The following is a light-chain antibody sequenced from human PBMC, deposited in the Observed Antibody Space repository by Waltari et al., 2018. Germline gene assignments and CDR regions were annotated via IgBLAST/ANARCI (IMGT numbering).Light chain of an antibody. Sequence: EVVLTHSPATLSLSPGERATLSCRASQSVYNFLAWYQQKPGQAPRLLIYEASQRATGIPARFSGSGSGTDFTLTISNLEPEDVAVYYCQQRANWPPLTFGGGTKVEIK. J-gene: IGKJ4*01. CDR3: QQRANWPPLT. V-gene: IGKV3-11*01. CDR1: QSVYNF. CDR2: EAS.